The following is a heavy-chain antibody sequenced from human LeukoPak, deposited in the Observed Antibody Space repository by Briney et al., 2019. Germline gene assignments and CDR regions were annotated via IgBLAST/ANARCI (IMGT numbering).Heavy chain of an antibody. V-gene: IGHV4-39*07. D-gene: IGHD6-6*01. Sequence: SETLSLTCTVSGVSVSSKSYQWVWIRQPPGKGLEWIGNIYYNGSTYYNPSLESRVTISVHTSENQFSLSMNSVTAADTAVYYCARTARYSSSSLVYAFDPWGRGTQVTVSS. J-gene: IGHJ5*02. CDR2: IYYNGST. CDR3: ARTARYSSSSLVYAFDP. CDR1: GVSVSSKSYQ.